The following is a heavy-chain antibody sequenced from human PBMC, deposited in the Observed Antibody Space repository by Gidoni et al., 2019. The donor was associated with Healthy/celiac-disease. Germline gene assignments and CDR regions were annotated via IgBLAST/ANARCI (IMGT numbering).Heavy chain of an antibody. CDR2: ISCNSGSI. CDR1: GFPFDDYA. V-gene: IGHV3-9*01. J-gene: IGHJ4*02. CDR3: AKGAPDY. Sequence: EVELVEAGGGVVQRGRFRRLACAASGFPFDDYAMHWVRQVPGKGLELVSCISCNSGSIGYADSVKGRFTISRDNAKHSLYLQMNSLRAEDTALYYCAKGAPDYWGQGTLVTVSS.